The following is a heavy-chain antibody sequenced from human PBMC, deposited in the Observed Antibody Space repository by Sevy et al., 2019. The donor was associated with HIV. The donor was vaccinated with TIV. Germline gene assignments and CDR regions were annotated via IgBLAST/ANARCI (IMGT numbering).Heavy chain of an antibody. CDR1: GFTFSSYS. V-gene: IGHV3-48*01. CDR2: ISSSSSTI. CDR3: ARGGGGLGISYYFDY. D-gene: IGHD3-16*01. J-gene: IGHJ4*02. Sequence: GGSLRLSCAASGFTFSSYSMNWVRQAPGKGLEWVSYISSSSSTIYYADSVKGRFTISGDNAKNSLYLQMNSLRAEDTAVYYCARGGGGLGISYYFDYWGQGTLVTVSS.